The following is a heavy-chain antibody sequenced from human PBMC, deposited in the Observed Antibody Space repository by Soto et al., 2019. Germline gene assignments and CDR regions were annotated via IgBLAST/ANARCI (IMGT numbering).Heavy chain of an antibody. D-gene: IGHD3-9*01. CDR1: GFTFSNAW. J-gene: IGHJ4*02. CDR2: IKSKTDGGTT. CDR3: TTDPPRELTRNDY. Sequence: GGSLRLSCAASGFTFSNAWMSWVRQAPGKGLEWVGRIKSKTDGGTTDYAAPVKGRFTISRDDSKNTLYLQMNSLETEDTAVYYCTTDPPRELTRNDYWGQGTLVTVSS. V-gene: IGHV3-15*01.